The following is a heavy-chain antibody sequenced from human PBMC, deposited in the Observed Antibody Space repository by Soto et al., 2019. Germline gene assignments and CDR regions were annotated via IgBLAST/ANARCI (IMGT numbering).Heavy chain of an antibody. V-gene: IGHV1-46*01. Sequence: ASVKVSCKAPADTFTSYYIHWVRQAPGHGLEWMGIINPNGGSTRFAQTFQGRITMTTDTSTSTVYMELRSLRSEDTAVYYCARSREYYDFWSGYYTGHYYYGMDVWGQGTTVTVSS. CDR3: ARSREYYDFWSGYYTGHYYYGMDV. CDR2: INPNGGST. D-gene: IGHD3-3*01. CDR1: ADTFTSYY. J-gene: IGHJ6*02.